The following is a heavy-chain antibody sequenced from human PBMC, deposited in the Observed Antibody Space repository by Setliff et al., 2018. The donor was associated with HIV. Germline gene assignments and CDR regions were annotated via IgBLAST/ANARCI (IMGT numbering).Heavy chain of an antibody. CDR1: GGSFGTYY. Sequence: SETLSLTCAVYGGSFGTYYWSWIRQPPGVGLQWIGEINHSGSTHYNPSLKRRVTISVDTSKNQFSLKLNSVTAADTAVYYCARAIEPGYRFGENWFDPWGHGNLVTVSS. CDR2: INHSGST. J-gene: IGHJ5*02. D-gene: IGHD5-18*01. CDR3: ARAIEPGYRFGENWFDP. V-gene: IGHV4-34*01.